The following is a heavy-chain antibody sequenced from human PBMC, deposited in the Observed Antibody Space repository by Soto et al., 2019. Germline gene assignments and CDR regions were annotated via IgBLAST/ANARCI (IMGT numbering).Heavy chain of an antibody. CDR2: ISGSGGST. CDR1: GFTFSSSA. V-gene: IGHV3-23*01. CDR3: AKGVPGIAVAGTGYFQH. D-gene: IGHD6-19*01. J-gene: IGHJ1*01. Sequence: GGSLRLSCAASGFTFSSSAMSWVRQAPGKGLQWVSVISGSGGSTYYADSVKGRFTISRDNSKNTLYLQMNSLRAEDTAVYYCAKGVPGIAVAGTGYFQHWGQGTLVTVSS.